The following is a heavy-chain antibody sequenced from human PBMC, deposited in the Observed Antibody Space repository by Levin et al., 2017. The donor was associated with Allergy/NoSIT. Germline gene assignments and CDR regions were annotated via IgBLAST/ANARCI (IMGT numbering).Heavy chain of an antibody. J-gene: IGHJ5*02. Sequence: GESLKISCAASGFSFSDSWMTWVRQAPGKGLEWVATIKQEGSEKFYVDSVKGRFTVSRDNTKNSLYLQMNSLRDEDTAFYFCARVRLPTITTDWFDPWGQGTLVTVSS. CDR1: GFSFSDSW. V-gene: IGHV3-7*01. D-gene: IGHD4-11*01. CDR2: IKQEGSEK. CDR3: ARVRLPTITTDWFDP.